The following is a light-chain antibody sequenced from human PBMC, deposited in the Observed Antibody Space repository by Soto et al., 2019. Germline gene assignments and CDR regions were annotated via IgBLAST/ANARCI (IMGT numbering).Light chain of an antibody. Sequence: QSVLTQPLSTSGTPGQRVTISCSGSRSNIGSNTVTWYQQLPGTAPKLLIYSNNQRPSGVPDRFSGSKSGTSASLAISGLQSEDEADYYCAAWDDSLNGSYVFGTGTKVTV. CDR2: SNN. CDR3: AAWDDSLNGSYV. J-gene: IGLJ1*01. CDR1: RSNIGSNT. V-gene: IGLV1-44*01.